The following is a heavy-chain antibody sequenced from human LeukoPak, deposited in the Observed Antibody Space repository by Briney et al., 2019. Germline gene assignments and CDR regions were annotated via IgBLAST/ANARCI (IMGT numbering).Heavy chain of an antibody. CDR2: INAGNGNT. D-gene: IGHD1-26*01. J-gene: IGHJ4*02. V-gene: IGHV1-3*01. CDR1: GYTFTSYA. CDR3: ARDSLNRGATNLLRY. Sequence: ASVKVSCKASGYTFTSYAMHWVRQAPGQRLEWMGWINAGNGNTKYSQKFQGRVTITRDTSASTAYMEPSSLRSEDTAVYYCARDSLNRGATNLLRYWGQGTLVTVSS.